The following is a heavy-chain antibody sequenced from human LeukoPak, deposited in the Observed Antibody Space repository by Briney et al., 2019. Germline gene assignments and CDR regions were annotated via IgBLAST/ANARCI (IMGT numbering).Heavy chain of an antibody. CDR3: LRGYFYFDY. CDR2: IYYSGST. J-gene: IGHJ4*02. V-gene: IGHV4-39*01. Sequence: SETLSLTCAVYGGSISSSSYYWGWIRQPPGKGLEWIGSIYYSGSTYYNPSLKSRVTISVDTSKNQFSLKLSSVTAADTAVYYCLRGYFYFDYWGQGTLVTVSS. D-gene: IGHD2/OR15-2a*01. CDR1: GGSISSSSYY.